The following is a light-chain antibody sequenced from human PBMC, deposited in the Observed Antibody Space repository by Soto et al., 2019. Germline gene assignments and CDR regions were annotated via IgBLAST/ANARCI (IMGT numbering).Light chain of an antibody. J-gene: IGKJ2*01. Sequence: DMTQSPSSLSASLGDRVTITCRASESITIWLAWYQQKPGQAPRLLIYDASRLESGVPSRFSGGGSGTDSTLTLSGVLPEDFGTQYGHQYRSYFGAGTKLEI. CDR3: HQYRSY. V-gene: IGKV1-5*01. CDR2: DAS. CDR1: ESITIW.